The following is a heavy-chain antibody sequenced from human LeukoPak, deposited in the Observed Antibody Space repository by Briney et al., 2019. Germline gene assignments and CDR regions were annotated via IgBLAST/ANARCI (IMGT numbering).Heavy chain of an antibody. J-gene: IGHJ3*02. Sequence: SETLSLTCAVYGGSFSGYYWSWIRQPPGKGVEWIGEINHSGSTNYNPSLKSRVTISVDTSKNQFSLKLSSVTAADTAVYYCARLNTAYDAFDIWGQGTMVTVSS. V-gene: IGHV4-34*01. CDR2: INHSGST. CDR1: GGSFSGYY. CDR3: ARLNTAYDAFDI. D-gene: IGHD5-18*01.